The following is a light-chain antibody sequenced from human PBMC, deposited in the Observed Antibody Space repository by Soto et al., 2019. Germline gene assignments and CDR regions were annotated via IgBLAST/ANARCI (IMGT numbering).Light chain of an antibody. CDR1: TSNIGTNT. V-gene: IGLV1-44*01. Sequence: QSVLTQSPSASGTPGQRVSISCSGSTSNIGTNTVSWYQHVPGTAPKLLIYGNDQRPSAVPGRFSGSKSGTSASLAISGLLSEDEADYYCATWDDSLNVVFGGGTKVTVL. J-gene: IGLJ2*01. CDR2: GND. CDR3: ATWDDSLNVV.